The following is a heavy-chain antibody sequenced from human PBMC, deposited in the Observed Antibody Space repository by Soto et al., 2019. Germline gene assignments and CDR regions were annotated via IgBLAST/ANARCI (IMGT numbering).Heavy chain of an antibody. CDR3: AKDGVLGVGATYYHYGMAV. CDR1: GFTFSSYG. D-gene: IGHD1-26*01. Sequence: GGSLRLSCAASGFTFSSYGMHWVRQAPGKGLEWVAVISYDGSNKYYADSVKGRFTISRDNSKNTLYLQMNSLRAEDTAVYYCAKDGVLGVGATYYHYGMAVWGQGTTVSVSS. V-gene: IGHV3-30*18. J-gene: IGHJ6*02. CDR2: ISYDGSNK.